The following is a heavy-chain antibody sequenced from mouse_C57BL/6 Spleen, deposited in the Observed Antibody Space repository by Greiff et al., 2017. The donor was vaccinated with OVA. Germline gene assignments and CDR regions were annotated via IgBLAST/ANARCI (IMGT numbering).Heavy chain of an antibody. J-gene: IGHJ1*03. CDR2: IDPEDGET. V-gene: IGHV14-2*01. CDR1: GFNIKDYY. CDR3: ARVITTVVAHWYFDV. Sequence: VHVKQSGAELVKPGASVKLSCTASGFNIKDYYMHWVKQRTVQGLEWIGRIDPEDGETKYAPKFQGKATITADTSSNTAYLQLSSLTSEDTAVYYCARVITTVVAHWYFDVWGTGTTVTVSS. D-gene: IGHD1-1*01.